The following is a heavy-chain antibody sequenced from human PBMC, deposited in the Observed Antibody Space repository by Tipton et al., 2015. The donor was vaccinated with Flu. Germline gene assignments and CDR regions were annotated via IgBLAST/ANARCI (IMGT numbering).Heavy chain of an antibody. J-gene: IGHJ3*02. CDR2: IIPIFGTA. V-gene: IGHV1-69*01. Sequence: QVQLVQSGAEVKKPGSSVKVSCKASGGTFSSYAINWVRQAPGQGLEWMGGIIPIFGTANYAQKFQGRVTITADESTSTAYMELSSLRSEDTAVYYCARDGHITMIVVDDAFDIWGQGTMVTVSS. CDR3: ARDGHITMIVVDDAFDI. CDR1: GGTFSSYA. D-gene: IGHD3-22*01.